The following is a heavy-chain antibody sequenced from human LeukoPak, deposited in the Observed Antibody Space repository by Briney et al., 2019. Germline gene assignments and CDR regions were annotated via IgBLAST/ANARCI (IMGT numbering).Heavy chain of an antibody. CDR3: ASRGSYCTSTSSYAGGYFDY. CDR1: GGSFSSYA. Sequence: SVKVSCKASGGSFSSYAISWVRQAPGQGLEWMGGIIPIFGTANYAQKFQGRVTITADESTSTAYMELSSLRSEDTAVYYCASRGSYCTSTSSYAGGYFDYWGQGTLVTVSS. D-gene: IGHD2-2*01. CDR2: IIPIFGTA. J-gene: IGHJ4*02. V-gene: IGHV1-69*13.